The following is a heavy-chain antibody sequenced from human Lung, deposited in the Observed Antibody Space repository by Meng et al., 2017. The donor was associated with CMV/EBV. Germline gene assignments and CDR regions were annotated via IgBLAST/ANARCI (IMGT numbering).Heavy chain of an antibody. Sequence: NSPQPRSRPVTFSGALIGCGEYFWSWIHQPPGKGLEWIGYMYYRGSTFYNPSLKIRVTISVDTSKNQFSLKLNSVTAADTAVYYCARVGGCSGGGCYHRLFNYWGQGTLVTVSS. J-gene: IGHJ4*02. CDR1: GALIGCGEYF. CDR2: MYYRGST. V-gene: IGHV4-30-4*01. D-gene: IGHD2-15*01. CDR3: ARVGGCSGGGCYHRLFNY.